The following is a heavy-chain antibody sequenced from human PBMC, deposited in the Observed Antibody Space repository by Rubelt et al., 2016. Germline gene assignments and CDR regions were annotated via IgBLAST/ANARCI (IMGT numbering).Heavy chain of an antibody. J-gene: IGHJ5*01. CDR3: AKDNIIWSVDS. CDR2: IDIDGRST. CDR1: GFTFSRYW. D-gene: IGHD2-8*02. V-gene: IGHV3-74*03. Sequence: EVQLVESGGGLVQPGGSLRLSCAASGFTFSRYWMHWVRQVPGKGLVWVSRIDIDGRSTTYADSVKGRFTIAGDNAKNTLYLQMNSLGAEGTAVYYCAKDNIIWSVDSWGHGTLVTVS.